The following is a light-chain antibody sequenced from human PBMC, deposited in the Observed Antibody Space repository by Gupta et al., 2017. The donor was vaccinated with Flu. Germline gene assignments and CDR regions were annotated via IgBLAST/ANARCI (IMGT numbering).Light chain of an antibody. CDR2: GAT. J-gene: IGKJ3*01. CDR3: QQGNDFPFT. Sequence: DIQITQSPSSVSASVGDRVTITCRASQGISSGLAWYQQKPGKAPKLLINGATTLQVGSHQGSGAVDLGQISLSPSAAFGLKILQVNTCQQGNDFPFTFGHGTXVDIK. V-gene: IGKV1-12*01. CDR1: QGISSG.